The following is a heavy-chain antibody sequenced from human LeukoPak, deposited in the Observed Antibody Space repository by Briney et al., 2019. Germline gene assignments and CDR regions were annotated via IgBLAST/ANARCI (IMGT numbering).Heavy chain of an antibody. Sequence: SETLSLTCTVSGASVTSYYWNLIRQPPGKGLEWIAYILYSGTTNYNPSLNSRATMSLDTSKNQFSLELSSVTAADTAVYYCARRIIARGLGQENWFGPWGQGILVTVSS. CDR2: ILYSGTT. CDR1: GASVTSYY. J-gene: IGHJ5*02. V-gene: IGHV4-59*02. D-gene: IGHD3-16*01. CDR3: ARRIIARGLGQENWFGP.